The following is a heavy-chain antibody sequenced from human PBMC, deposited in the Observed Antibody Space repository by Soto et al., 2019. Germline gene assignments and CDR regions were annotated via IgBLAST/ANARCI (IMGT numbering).Heavy chain of an antibody. CDR2: IYHSGST. D-gene: IGHD2-21*01. J-gene: IGHJ6*02. Sequence: SETLSLTCAVSGYSIRSGYYWGWIRQPPGKGLEWIGSIYHSGSTYYNPSLQSRVTISVDTSKNQFSLKLSSVTAADTAVYYCARDRRVDVYGMDVWGQVTTVTSP. CDR3: ARDRRVDVYGMDV. CDR1: GYSIRSGYY. V-gene: IGHV4-38-2*02.